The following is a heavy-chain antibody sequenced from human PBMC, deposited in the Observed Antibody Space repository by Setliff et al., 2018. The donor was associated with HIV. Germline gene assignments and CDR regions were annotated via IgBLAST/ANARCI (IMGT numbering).Heavy chain of an antibody. CDR2: INHSGST. CDR1: GGSISSTNW. Sequence: SETLSLTCAVSGGSISSTNWWNWVRQPPGKGLEWIGEINHSGSTNYNPSLKSRVTISVDTSRNQFSLKLNSVTAADTAVYYCARRGENFDYWGQGTLVTVSS. D-gene: IGHD3-10*01. V-gene: IGHV4-4*02. CDR3: ARRGENFDY. J-gene: IGHJ4*02.